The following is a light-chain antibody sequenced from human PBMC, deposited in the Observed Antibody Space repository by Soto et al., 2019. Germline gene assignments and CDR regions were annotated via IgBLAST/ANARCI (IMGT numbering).Light chain of an antibody. CDR1: QTISSW. CDR3: QHYNSYSEA. Sequence: IQITQSPSTLSASVGDIVTITCRASQTISSWLAWYQQKPGKAPKLLIYKASTLKSGVPSRFSGSGSGTEFTLTISSLQPDDFATYYCQHYNSYSEAFGQGTKVDIK. V-gene: IGKV1-5*03. J-gene: IGKJ1*01. CDR2: KAS.